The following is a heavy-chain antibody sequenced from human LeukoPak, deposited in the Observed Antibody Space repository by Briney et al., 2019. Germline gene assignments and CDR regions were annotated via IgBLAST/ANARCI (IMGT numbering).Heavy chain of an antibody. CDR3: ARAGIPGYCTNVTCSNWLDP. D-gene: IGHD2-8*01. CDR1: GDTFTTYA. Sequence: SMKVSCKTSGDTFTTYAIIWVRQAPGQGLEWMGGIIPMFGTPNYAQRLQGRVTITADKSTKTAYMELSSLRSEDTAVYYCARAGIPGYCTNVTCSNWLDPWGQGTLVTVSS. CDR2: IIPMFGTP. J-gene: IGHJ5*02. V-gene: IGHV1-69*06.